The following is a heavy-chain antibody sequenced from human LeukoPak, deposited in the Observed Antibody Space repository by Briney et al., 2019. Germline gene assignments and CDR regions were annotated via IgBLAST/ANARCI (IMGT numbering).Heavy chain of an antibody. CDR1: GFTFSSYA. J-gene: IGHJ6*02. V-gene: IGHV3-23*01. D-gene: IGHD3-3*01. CDR3: ARDLVSAPKGTYYDFWSGPVDGDV. CDR2: IRGNGGST. Sequence: PGGSLGLSCAASGFTFSSYAMSWVRQAPGKGLEWVSTIRGNGGSTNYADSVKGRFTISRDNAKNSLYLQMNSLRAEDTAVYYCARDLVSAPKGTYYDFWSGPVDGDVWGQGTTVTVSS.